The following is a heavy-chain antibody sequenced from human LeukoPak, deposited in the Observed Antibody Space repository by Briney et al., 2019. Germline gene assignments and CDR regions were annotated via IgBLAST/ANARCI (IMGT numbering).Heavy chain of an antibody. D-gene: IGHD6-19*01. J-gene: IGHJ4*02. CDR3: AKGPSYSSGWYSN. CDR2: ISWNSGSI. Sequence: GGSLRLSCAASGFTFDDYAMHWVRQAPGKGLEWVSGISWNSGSIGYADSVKGRFTISRDNAKNSLYLQMNSLRAEDTALYYCAKGPSYSSGWYSNWGQGTLVTVSS. V-gene: IGHV3-9*01. CDR1: GFTFDDYA.